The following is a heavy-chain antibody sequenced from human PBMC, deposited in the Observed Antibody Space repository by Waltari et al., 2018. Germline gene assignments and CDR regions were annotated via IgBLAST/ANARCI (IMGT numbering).Heavy chain of an antibody. J-gene: IGHJ5*02. V-gene: IGHV1-2*06. Sequence: QALLAQSGAAVKKTGASMKVSCKASGYRSGVFFLHWLRQAPGQAPEWMGRIDPKTGDTTYTQKFQGRLTLTRDTSISTEYMELTNLTPDDTAMYFCARVLTSRNRLWLDPWGQGSLVTVSS. CDR3: ARVLTSRNRLWLDP. CDR2: IDPKTGDT. CDR1: GYRSGVFF. D-gene: IGHD2-2*01.